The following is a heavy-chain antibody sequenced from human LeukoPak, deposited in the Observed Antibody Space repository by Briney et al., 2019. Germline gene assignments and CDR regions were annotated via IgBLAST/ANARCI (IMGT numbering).Heavy chain of an antibody. CDR2: IYTTENT. J-gene: IGHJ4*02. CDR1: GGSISSGSYY. D-gene: IGHD4-17*01. Sequence: SETLSLTCTVSGGSISSGSYYWSWIRQPAGKGLEWIGRIYTTENTDYNPSLRSRVTISVDTSKNQFSLSLSSLTAADTAVYYCARVADYGVHRFDYWGQGILATVSS. CDR3: ARVADYGVHRFDY. V-gene: IGHV4-61*02.